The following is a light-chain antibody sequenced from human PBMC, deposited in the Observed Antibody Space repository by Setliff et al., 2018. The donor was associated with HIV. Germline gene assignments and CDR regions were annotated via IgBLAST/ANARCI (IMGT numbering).Light chain of an antibody. J-gene: IGLJ2*01. CDR1: SSDVGLYNY. CDR2: DVS. CDR3: SSYTGSSTLL. V-gene: IGLV2-14*03. Sequence: QSALTQPASVSGSPGQSITISCTGTSSDVGLYNYVSWYQQHPGKAPKLMLYDVSNRPSGVSNRFSGSKSGNTASLTISGLQAEDEADYYCSSYTGSSTLLFGGGTKGTVL.